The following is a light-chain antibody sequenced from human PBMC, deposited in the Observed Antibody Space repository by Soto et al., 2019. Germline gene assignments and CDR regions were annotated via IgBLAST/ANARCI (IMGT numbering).Light chain of an antibody. Sequence: EIVLTQSPAPLSLSPGESATLSCRASQSVSTYVAWYQQRPGPAPRLLIYDASYRATDIPPRFSGSGSGTDFTLTISSLEPEEFAVYYCQQRSSWPPTITFGKGTRLEIK. CDR2: DAS. CDR1: QSVSTY. CDR3: QQRSSWPPTIT. J-gene: IGKJ5*01. V-gene: IGKV3-11*01.